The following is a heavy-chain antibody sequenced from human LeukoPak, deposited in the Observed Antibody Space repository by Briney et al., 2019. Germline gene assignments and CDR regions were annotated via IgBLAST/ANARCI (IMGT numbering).Heavy chain of an antibody. D-gene: IGHD6-13*01. J-gene: IGHJ4*02. CDR3: EGGIAAAGTHYFDY. V-gene: IGHV1-69*05. CDR1: GGTFNSYA. CDR2: IIPIFGTA. Sequence: GASXKVSCKASGGTFNSYAISWVGQAPGQGLEWMGRIIPIFGTANYAQKFQGRVRINTDEYTSTDYMEVRRMRYEDTAVYYCEGGIAAAGTHYFDYWGQGTLVTVSS.